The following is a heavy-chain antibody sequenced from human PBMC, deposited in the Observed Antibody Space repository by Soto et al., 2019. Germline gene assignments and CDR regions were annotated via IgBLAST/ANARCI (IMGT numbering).Heavy chain of an antibody. J-gene: IGHJ4*02. D-gene: IGHD6-19*01. V-gene: IGHV3-21*01. CDR3: VRSGGQWLVQAYFDY. CDR2: ISSSSSYI. Sequence: PGGSLRLSCAASGFTFSSYSMNWVRQAPGKGLEWVSSISSSSSYIYYADSVKGRFTISRDNAKNSLYLQMNSLRAEDTAVYYCVRSGGQWLVQAYFDYWGQGTLVTVSS. CDR1: GFTFSSYS.